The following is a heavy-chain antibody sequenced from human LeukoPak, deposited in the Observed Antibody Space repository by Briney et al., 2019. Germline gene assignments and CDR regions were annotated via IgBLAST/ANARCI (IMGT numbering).Heavy chain of an antibody. V-gene: IGHV4-4*07. Sequence: PSETLSLTCTASGGSISSYYWNWIRQPAGKGLEWIGRSHISGSTNYNPSLRSRVTMSVDTSKNQFSLKLSSVTAADTAVYYCARGKVVAGTPGQNSWDYWGQGTLVTVSS. J-gene: IGHJ4*02. CDR1: GGSISSYY. D-gene: IGHD6-19*01. CDR2: SHISGST. CDR3: ARGKVVAGTPGQNSWDY.